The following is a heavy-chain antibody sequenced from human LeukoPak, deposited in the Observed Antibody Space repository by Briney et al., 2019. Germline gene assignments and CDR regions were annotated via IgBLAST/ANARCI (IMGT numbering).Heavy chain of an antibody. V-gene: IGHV4-31*03. CDR3: ARAWYSSPPYTFDY. Sequence: SQTLSLTCTVSGVSISSGGYYWSWIRQHPGKGLEWIGYIFYSGSTYYSPSLKSRVTMSIDTSKNQFSLKLSSVTAADTAVYYCARAWYSSPPYTFDYWGQGTLVTVSS. D-gene: IGHD6-13*01. CDR1: GVSISSGGYY. J-gene: IGHJ4*02. CDR2: IFYSGST.